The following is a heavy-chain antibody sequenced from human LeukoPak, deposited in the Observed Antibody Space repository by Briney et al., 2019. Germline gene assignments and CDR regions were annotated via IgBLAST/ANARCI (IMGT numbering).Heavy chain of an antibody. Sequence: SETLSLTCAVYGGSFSGYYWSWIRQPPGKGLEWIGEINHSGSTNYNPSLKSRVTISVDTSKNQFSLKLSSVTAADTAVYYCARGLRHYDFWSGYPYYYYYYMDVWGKGTTVTVSS. V-gene: IGHV4-34*01. CDR2: INHSGST. CDR1: GGSFSGYY. J-gene: IGHJ6*03. D-gene: IGHD3-3*01. CDR3: ARGLRHYDFWSGYPYYYYYYMDV.